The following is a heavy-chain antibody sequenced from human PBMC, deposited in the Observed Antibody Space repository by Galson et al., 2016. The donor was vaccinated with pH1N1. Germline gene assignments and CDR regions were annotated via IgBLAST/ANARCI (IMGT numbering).Heavy chain of an antibody. D-gene: IGHD4/OR15-4a*01. J-gene: IGHJ4*02. Sequence: SVKVSCKASGGTLSRHTISWVRQAPGQGLEWMGRILPIVGITNYAQKLQGRVTIIADRFTSTVSMELSGLTSDDTAIYYCAKGAGANYLVDDWGQGTLVIVSS. CDR1: GGTLSRHT. CDR2: ILPIVGIT. CDR3: AKGAGANYLVDD. V-gene: IGHV1-69*02.